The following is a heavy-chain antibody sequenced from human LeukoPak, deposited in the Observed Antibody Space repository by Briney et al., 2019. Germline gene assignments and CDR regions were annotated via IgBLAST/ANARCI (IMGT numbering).Heavy chain of an antibody. Sequence: PSETLSLTCTVSGGSFSSYYWNWIRQPPGKGLEWIGSVYYSGSTNYNPSLKSRVTISVDTSKNRFSLKLSSVTAADTAVLYCARGGSRSYTSSTLDYWGQGTLVTVSS. CDR3: ARGGSRSYTSSTLDY. V-gene: IGHV4-59*01. CDR2: VYYSGST. CDR1: GGSFSSYY. D-gene: IGHD6-6*01. J-gene: IGHJ4*02.